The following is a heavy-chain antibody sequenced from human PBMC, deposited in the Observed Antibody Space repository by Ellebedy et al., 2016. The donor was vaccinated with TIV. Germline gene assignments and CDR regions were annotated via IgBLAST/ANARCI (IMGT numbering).Heavy chain of an antibody. Sequence: GESLKISCAASGFIFSDYAMSWVRQAPGKGLEWVSHLSDSTYYADSVKGRFTISRDNSKNTLYLQMNSLRAEDTAIYYCAKGRSGTYIHHAFDYWGQGTLVTVSS. D-gene: IGHD1-14*01. V-gene: IGHV3-23*01. CDR2: LSDST. CDR1: GFIFSDYA. CDR3: AKGRSGTYIHHAFDY. J-gene: IGHJ4*02.